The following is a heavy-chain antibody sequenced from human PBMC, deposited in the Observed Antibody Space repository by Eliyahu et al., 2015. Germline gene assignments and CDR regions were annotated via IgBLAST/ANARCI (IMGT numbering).Heavy chain of an antibody. Sequence: QLQLVQSGGELKKPGAXVKVSCXASGYDFRRYGIRWVRRAPGQGLGCMGWISGYDGNTEYAQKFQGRVTLTTDKSTTTTYMELRNLKSDDTAVYFCARSVRTTTFGDYMDVWGKGTTVIVSS. CDR2: ISGYDGNT. V-gene: IGHV1-18*01. J-gene: IGHJ6*03. CDR3: ARSVRTTTFGDYMDV. CDR1: GYDFRRYG. D-gene: IGHD3-3*01.